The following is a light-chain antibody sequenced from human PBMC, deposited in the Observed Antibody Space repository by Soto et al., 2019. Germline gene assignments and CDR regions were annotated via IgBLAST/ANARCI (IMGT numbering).Light chain of an antibody. V-gene: IGLV1-36*01. CDR3: AAWDDSLNGTV. CDR1: SSNIGNNA. Sequence: QSVLTQPPSVSEAPRQRVTISCSGSSSNIGNNAVNWYQQLPGKAPKLLIYYDDLLPSGVSDRFSGSKSGTSASLAISGLQYEDEADYYCAAWDDSLNGTVFGGGTKVTVL. CDR2: YDD. J-gene: IGLJ2*01.